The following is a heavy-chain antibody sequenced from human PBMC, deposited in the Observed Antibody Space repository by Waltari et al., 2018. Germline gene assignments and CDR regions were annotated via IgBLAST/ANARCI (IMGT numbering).Heavy chain of an antibody. Sequence: QVQLQESGPGLVKPSETLSLTCAVSGYSISSGSYWGWPRQPPGKGLEWIGSIYHSGSTYYNPSLKSRVTISVDTSKNQFSLKLSSVTAADTAVYYCARHKTNTVTIDYWGQGTLVTVSS. CDR3: ARHKTNTVTIDY. CDR1: GYSISSGSY. J-gene: IGHJ4*02. D-gene: IGHD4-17*01. V-gene: IGHV4-38-2*01. CDR2: IYHSGST.